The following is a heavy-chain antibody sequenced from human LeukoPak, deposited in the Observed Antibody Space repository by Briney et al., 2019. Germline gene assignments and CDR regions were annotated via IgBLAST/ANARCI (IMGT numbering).Heavy chain of an antibody. V-gene: IGHV3-23*01. Sequence: GGSLRLSCVVSGFTFSSYAMSWVRQAPGKGLEWVSGISGSGGSTYYADSVKGRFTISRDNSKNTLYLQMNSLRAEDTAVYYCAKGTPPRGYRYGYDLYYFDYWGQGTLVTVSS. CDR3: AKGTPPRGYRYGYDLYYFDY. D-gene: IGHD5-18*01. CDR2: ISGSGGST. J-gene: IGHJ4*02. CDR1: GFTFSSYA.